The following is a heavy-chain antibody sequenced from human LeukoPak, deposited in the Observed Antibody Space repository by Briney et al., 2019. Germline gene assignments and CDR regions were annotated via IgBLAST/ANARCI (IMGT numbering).Heavy chain of an antibody. Sequence: SETLSLTCAVYGGSFSGYYWSWIRQPPGKGLEWIGETNHSGSTNYNPSLKSRVTISVDTSKNQFSLKLGSVTAADTAVYYCARRAYSAAYWKHFDYWGQGTLVTVSS. CDR2: TNHSGST. CDR3: ARRAYSAAYWKHFDY. J-gene: IGHJ4*02. V-gene: IGHV4-34*01. CDR1: GGSFSGYY. D-gene: IGHD1-1*01.